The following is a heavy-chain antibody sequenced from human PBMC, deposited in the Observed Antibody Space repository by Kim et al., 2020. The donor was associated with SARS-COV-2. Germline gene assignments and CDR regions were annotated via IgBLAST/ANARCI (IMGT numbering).Heavy chain of an antibody. Sequence: SETLSLTCTVSGGSITTTYYYWGWVRQPPGKGLEWIGSIYYSGTTYFNPSLKSRVTISVDSSKNQFSLKLASVTAADTAVFYCAKTGALRGVFLNWFDP. CDR2: IYYSGTT. V-gene: IGHV4-39*01. D-gene: IGHD3-10*01. J-gene: IGHJ5*02. CDR3: AKTGALRGVFLNWFDP. CDR1: GGSITTTYYY.